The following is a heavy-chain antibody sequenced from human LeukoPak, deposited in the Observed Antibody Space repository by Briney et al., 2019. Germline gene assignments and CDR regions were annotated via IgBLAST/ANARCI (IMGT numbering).Heavy chain of an antibody. CDR3: ARDPIAAAGTMDV. CDR2: IYYSGST. J-gene: IGHJ6*03. Sequence: PSETLSLTCTVSGGSISSYYWSWIRQPPGKGLEWIGYIYYSGSTNYNPSLKSRVTISVDTSKNQFSLKLSSVTAADTAVYYCARDPIAAAGTMDVWGKGTTVTVSS. CDR1: GGSISSYY. V-gene: IGHV4-59*01. D-gene: IGHD6-13*01.